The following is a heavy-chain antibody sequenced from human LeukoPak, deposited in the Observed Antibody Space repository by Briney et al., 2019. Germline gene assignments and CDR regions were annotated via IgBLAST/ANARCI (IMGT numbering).Heavy chain of an antibody. V-gene: IGHV3-7*01. CDR2: IKQDGSEK. J-gene: IGHJ4*02. CDR1: GFTFSSHW. D-gene: IGHD2-15*01. Sequence: GGSLRLSCEVSGFTFSSHWMSWVRQAPGKGLEWMATIKQDGSEKSYVDSVKGRFAISRDNGNNSMNLQMNSLRAEDTAVYYCARDLGDFSGFYFDYWGQGILVTVSS. CDR3: ARDLGDFSGFYFDY.